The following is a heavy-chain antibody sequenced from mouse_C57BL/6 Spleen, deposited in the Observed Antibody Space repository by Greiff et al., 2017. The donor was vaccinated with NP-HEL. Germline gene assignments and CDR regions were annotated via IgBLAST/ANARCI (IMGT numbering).Heavy chain of an antibody. Sequence: QVQLQQSGAELARPGASVKMSCKASGYTFTSYTMHWVKQRPGQGLEWIGYINPSSGYTKYNQKFKDKATLTADKSSSTAYMQLSSLTSEDSAVYYCARGARGGYAMDYWGQGTSVTVSS. V-gene: IGHV1-4*01. CDR1: GYTFTSYT. J-gene: IGHJ4*01. CDR2: INPSSGYT. D-gene: IGHD3-1*01. CDR3: ARGARGGYAMDY.